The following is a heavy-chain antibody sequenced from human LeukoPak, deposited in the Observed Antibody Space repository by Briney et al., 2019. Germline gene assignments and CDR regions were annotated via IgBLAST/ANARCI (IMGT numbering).Heavy chain of an antibody. Sequence: GESLRISCKGSGYSFPIYWISWVRQMPGKGLEWMGRIDPSDSYTNYSPSSQGHVTISADKSISTAYLQWGSLRASDTAIYYCARLKRDGYNFDYWGQGTLVTVSS. V-gene: IGHV5-10-1*01. D-gene: IGHD5-24*01. CDR1: GYSFPIYW. CDR3: ARLKRDGYNFDY. CDR2: IDPSDSYT. J-gene: IGHJ4*02.